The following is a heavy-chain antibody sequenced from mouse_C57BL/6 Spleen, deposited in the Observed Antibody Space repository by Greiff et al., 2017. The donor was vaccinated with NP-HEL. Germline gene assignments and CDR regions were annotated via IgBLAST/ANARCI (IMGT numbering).Heavy chain of an antibody. CDR3: ARGDDGYSLNY. CDR1: GYTFTDYY. Sequence: VQLKESGPVLVKPGASVKMSCKASGYTFTDYYMNWVKQSHGKSLEWIGVINPYNGGTSYNQKFKGKATLTVDKSSSTAYMELNSLTSEDSAVYYCARGDDGYSLNYWGQGTTLTVSS. CDR2: INPYNGGT. D-gene: IGHD2-3*01. J-gene: IGHJ2*01. V-gene: IGHV1-19*01.